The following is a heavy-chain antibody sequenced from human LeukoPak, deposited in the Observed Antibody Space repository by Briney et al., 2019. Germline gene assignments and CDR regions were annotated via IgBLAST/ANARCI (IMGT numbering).Heavy chain of an antibody. CDR3: ARLDGSGSYPIDY. V-gene: IGHV4-39*01. J-gene: IGHJ4*02. Sequence: SETLSLTCAVSGDSISSSSFYWGWIRQTPGKGLEWIGCVFQSGHSFYNPSLKSRATVSVDTSKNQFSLRLTFVTAADTAVYYCARLDGSGSYPIDYWGQGSLVIVSS. CDR1: GDSISSSSFY. CDR2: VFQSGHS. D-gene: IGHD3-10*01.